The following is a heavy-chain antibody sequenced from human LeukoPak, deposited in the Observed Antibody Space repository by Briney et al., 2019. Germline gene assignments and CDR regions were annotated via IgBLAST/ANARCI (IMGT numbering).Heavy chain of an antibody. J-gene: IGHJ3*02. D-gene: IGHD6-13*01. CDR2: IYSGGST. Sequence: PGGSLRLSCAASGFTVSSNYMSWVRQAPGKGLEWVSVIYSGGSTYYADSVKGRFTISRDNSKNTLCLQMNSLRAEDTAVYYCAGRQLVRLADAFDIWGQGTMVTVSS. CDR1: GFTVSSNY. CDR3: AGRQLVRLADAFDI. V-gene: IGHV3-53*01.